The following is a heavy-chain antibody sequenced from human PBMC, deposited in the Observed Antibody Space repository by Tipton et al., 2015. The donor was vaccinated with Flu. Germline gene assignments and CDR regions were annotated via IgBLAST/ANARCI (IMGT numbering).Heavy chain of an antibody. J-gene: IGHJ4*02. CDR1: GGSISSYY. V-gene: IGHV4-59*05. CDR2: IYPSGTT. CDR3: ARLSYYDVDLKNFYFDY. D-gene: IGHD3-10*02. Sequence: TLSLTCTVSGGSISSYYWSWIRQPAGKGLEWIGRIYPSGTTYYNPSLKSRVTISVDTSKSQFSRMLRSVTAADTAVYYCARLSYYDVDLKNFYFDYWGQGALVTVSS.